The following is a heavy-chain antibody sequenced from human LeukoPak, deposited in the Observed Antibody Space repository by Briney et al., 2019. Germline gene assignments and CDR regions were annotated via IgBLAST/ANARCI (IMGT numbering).Heavy chain of an antibody. Sequence: SETLSLTCTVSGGSISNYYWSWIRQPPGKGLECIGYIYYSGSTNYNPSLKSRVTISVDTSKNQFSLKLSSVTAADTAVYYCARDGSGSYYRAGAFDIWGQGTMVTVSS. CDR3: ARDGSGSYYRAGAFDI. CDR2: IYYSGST. J-gene: IGHJ3*02. V-gene: IGHV4-59*12. CDR1: GGSISNYY. D-gene: IGHD1-26*01.